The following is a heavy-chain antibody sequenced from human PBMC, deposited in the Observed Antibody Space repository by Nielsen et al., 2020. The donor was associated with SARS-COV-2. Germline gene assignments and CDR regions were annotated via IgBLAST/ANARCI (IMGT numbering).Heavy chain of an antibody. CDR1: GFTFGDYA. J-gene: IGHJ4*02. V-gene: IGHV3-11*03. CDR3: ASTGGIAVAANFDY. CDR2: ISSSSSYT. Sequence: GGSLRLSCTASGFTFGDYAMSWIRQAPGKGLEWVSYISSSSSYTNYADSVKGRFTISRDNAKNSLYLQMNSLRAEDTAVYYCASTGGIAVAANFDYWGQGTLVTVSS. D-gene: IGHD6-19*01.